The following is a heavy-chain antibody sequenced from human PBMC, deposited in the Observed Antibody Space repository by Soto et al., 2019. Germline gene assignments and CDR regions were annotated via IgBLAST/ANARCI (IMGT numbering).Heavy chain of an antibody. Sequence: GASVKVSCKASGYMFTGYYMHWVRQAPGEGLEWMGWINPKSGFTHYAQKFQGRVTMARDASINTTYLDLSSLRSDDTAVYYCATPGGPDTGGYYYFDYWGQGTLVTVSS. V-gene: IGHV1-2*02. J-gene: IGHJ4*02. CDR3: ATPGGPDTGGYYYFDY. CDR2: INPKSGFT. CDR1: GYMFTGYY. D-gene: IGHD3-22*01.